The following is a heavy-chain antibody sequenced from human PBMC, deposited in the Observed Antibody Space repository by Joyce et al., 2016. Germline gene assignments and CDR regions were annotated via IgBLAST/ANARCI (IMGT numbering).Heavy chain of an antibody. CDR3: ERERNYGDLSFDP. D-gene: IGHD4-17*01. Sequence: QVQLVQSGAEVKKPGASVKVSCKASGYTFTSYDINWVRQATGQGLEWMGWINPNRDKITYAQKFQGRVTMTRNTSISTAYMELSSLTSEDTAVYYCERERNYGDLSFDPWGQGTLVTVSS. V-gene: IGHV1-8*01. J-gene: IGHJ5*02. CDR1: GYTFTSYD. CDR2: INPNRDKI.